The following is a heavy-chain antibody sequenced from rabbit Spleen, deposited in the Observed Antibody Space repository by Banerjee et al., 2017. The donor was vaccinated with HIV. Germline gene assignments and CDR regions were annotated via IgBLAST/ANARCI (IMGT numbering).Heavy chain of an antibody. D-gene: IGHD6-1*01. Sequence: QEQVKETGGGLVQPGGSLTLSCKASGFDFRRYYLTWVRQAPGKGLEWIGCGYPDGIGSTAYASWAKGRFTISKSSSTTVTLQMTSLTAADAATYFCARGTTGGGHGYAALWGPGTLVTVS. CDR1: GFDFRRYYL. CDR3: ARGTTGGGHGYAAL. J-gene: IGHJ4*01. V-gene: IGHV1S45*01. CDR2: GYPDGIGST.